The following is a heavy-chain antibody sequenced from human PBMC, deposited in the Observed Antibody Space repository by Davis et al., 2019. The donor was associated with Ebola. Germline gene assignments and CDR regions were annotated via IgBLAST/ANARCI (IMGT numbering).Heavy chain of an antibody. J-gene: IGHJ3*02. D-gene: IGHD6-6*01. CDR1: GFTFSSYS. CDR2: ISSSSYI. Sequence: GESLKISCAASGFTFSSYSMNWVRQAPGKGLEWVSSISSSSYIYYADSVKGRFTISRDNAKNSLYLQMNSLRAEDTAVYYCARARASSSDAFDIWGQGTMVTVSS. CDR3: ARARASSSDAFDI. V-gene: IGHV3-21*01.